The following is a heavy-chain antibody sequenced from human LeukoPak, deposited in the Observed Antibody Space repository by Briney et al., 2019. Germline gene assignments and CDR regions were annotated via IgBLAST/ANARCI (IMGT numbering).Heavy chain of an antibody. CDR3: ARAAEWLAYYYYGMDV. V-gene: IGHV3-30*04. CDR2: ISYDGSNK. J-gene: IGHJ6*02. CDR1: GFTFSSYA. D-gene: IGHD3-3*01. Sequence: GGSLRLSCAASGFTFSSYAMHWVRQAPGKGLEWVAVISYDGSNKYYADSVKGRFTISRDNSKNTLYLQMNSLRAEDTAVYYCARAAEWLAYYYYGMDVWGQGTTVTVSS.